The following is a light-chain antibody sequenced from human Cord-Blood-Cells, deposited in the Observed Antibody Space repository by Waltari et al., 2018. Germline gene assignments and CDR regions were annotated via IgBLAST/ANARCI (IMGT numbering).Light chain of an antibody. CDR2: RNN. CDR1: SSNIGSNY. CDR3: AAWDDSLSGVV. Sequence: QSVLTQPPSASGTPGQRVTISCSGSSSNIGSNYIYWYQQLPGTAPKLLIYRNNQRPSGVPDRFSGSKSGTSASRAISGLRSEDEADYYCAAWDDSLSGVVCGGGTKLTVL. J-gene: IGLJ2*01. V-gene: IGLV1-47*01.